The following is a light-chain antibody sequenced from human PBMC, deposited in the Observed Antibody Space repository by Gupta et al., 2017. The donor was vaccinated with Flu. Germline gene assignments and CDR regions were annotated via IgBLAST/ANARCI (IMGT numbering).Light chain of an antibody. CDR1: QALVYSEGNTN. CDR3: MQGRHWPWT. V-gene: IGKV2-30*01. CDR2: RVS. J-gene: IGKJ1*01. Sequence: DVVVTQSPLSLSVTLGQPASISCRSSQALVYSEGNTNLNWFHQRPGQSPRRLIYRVSNRHSGVPDRFSGSGSGTDFTLKISRVEAEDVGIYYCMQGRHWPWTFGQGTKVEIK.